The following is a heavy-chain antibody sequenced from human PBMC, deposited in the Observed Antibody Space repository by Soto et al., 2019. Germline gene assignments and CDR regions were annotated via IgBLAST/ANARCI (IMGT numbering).Heavy chain of an antibody. Sequence: GGSLRLSCAASGFTFSSYVMHWVRQAPGKGLEWVAVISYDGSNKYYADSVKGRFSISRDNSKNTLYLQMNSLRAEDTAVYYGARVGQLWWVDYWGQGTLVTVSS. CDR3: ARVGQLWWVDY. V-gene: IGHV3-30-3*01. D-gene: IGHD5-18*01. J-gene: IGHJ4*02. CDR1: GFTFSSYV. CDR2: ISYDGSNK.